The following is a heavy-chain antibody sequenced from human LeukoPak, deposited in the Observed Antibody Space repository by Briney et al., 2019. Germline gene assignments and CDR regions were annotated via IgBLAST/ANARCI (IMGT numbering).Heavy chain of an antibody. CDR1: GYTFTSYG. Sequence: GASVKVSCKASGYTFTSYGISWVRQAPGQGLEWMGWINPNSGGTNYAQKFQGRVTMTRDTSISTAYMELSRLRSDDTAVYYCARDSYKHPSWNGRPYYYMDVWGKGTTVTISS. D-gene: IGHD1-1*01. J-gene: IGHJ6*03. V-gene: IGHV1-2*02. CDR3: ARDSYKHPSWNGRPYYYMDV. CDR2: INPNSGGT.